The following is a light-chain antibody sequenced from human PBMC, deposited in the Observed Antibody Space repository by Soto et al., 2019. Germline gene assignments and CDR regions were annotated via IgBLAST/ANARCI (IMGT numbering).Light chain of an antibody. CDR1: QSIRSY. J-gene: IGKJ4*01. CDR2: AAS. V-gene: IGKV1-39*01. Sequence: DIQMTQSPSSLSASVGDRVTITCRASQSIRSYLNWYQQKPGKAPKLLIYAASSLQSGVPSRFSGSGSGTDFTLTISSLQPEDFATYYCQQRYSTPALTFGGGTKVEIK. CDR3: QQRYSTPALT.